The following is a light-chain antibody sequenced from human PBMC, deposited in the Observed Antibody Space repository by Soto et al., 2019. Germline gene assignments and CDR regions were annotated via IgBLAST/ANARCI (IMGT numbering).Light chain of an antibody. CDR3: QQYNFWPPLT. CDR1: QSVNSN. CDR2: DAS. V-gene: IGKV3-15*01. J-gene: IGKJ4*01. Sequence: EIVMTQSPAALSVSPGERATLSSRASQSVNSNLAWYRQKPGQAPRLLISDASTRATGVPARFSGSGSGTEFTLTISSLHSEDSGIYYCQQYNFWPPLTFGGGTKVEIK.